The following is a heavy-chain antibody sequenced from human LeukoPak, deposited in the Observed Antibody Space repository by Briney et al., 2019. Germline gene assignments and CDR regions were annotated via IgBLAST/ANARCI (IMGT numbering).Heavy chain of an antibody. J-gene: IGHJ4*02. CDR3: ARNDYYFDY. CDR2: ISSSSSTI. Sequence: GSLRLSCAASGFTFSSYSMNWVRQAPGKGLEWVSYISSSSSTIYYADSVKGRFTISRDNAKNSLYLQMNSLRAEDTAVYYCARNDYYFDYWGQGTLVTVSS. CDR1: GFTFSSYS. V-gene: IGHV3-48*01. D-gene: IGHD3-3*01.